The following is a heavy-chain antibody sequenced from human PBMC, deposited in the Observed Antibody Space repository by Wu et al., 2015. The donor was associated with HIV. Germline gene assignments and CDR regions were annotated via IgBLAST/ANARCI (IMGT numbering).Heavy chain of an antibody. V-gene: IGHV1-2*02. J-gene: IGHJ3*02. CDR3: AFQSRPVVVPWAFDI. D-gene: IGHD2-15*01. CDR2: INPNSGGT. Sequence: QVQLVQSGAEVKKPGASVKVSCKASGYTFTGYYMHWVRQAPGQGLEWMGWINPNSGGTNYAQKFQGRVTMTRDTSISTAYMELSRLRSDDTAVYYCAFQSRPVVVPWAFDIWGQGTMVTVSS. CDR1: GYTFTGYY.